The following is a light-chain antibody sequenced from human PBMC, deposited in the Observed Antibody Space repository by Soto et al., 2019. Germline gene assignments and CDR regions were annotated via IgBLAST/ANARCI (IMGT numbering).Light chain of an antibody. CDR3: QHSFTLPYT. CDR1: QTISTY. CDR2: AAS. J-gene: IGKJ2*01. Sequence: DIQMTQSPSSLSASVGDRVTITCRASQTISTYLNWYQQNPGKAPKLLIYAASNLQSGVPSRFSGRGSGTDFTLTINSLQPEDFATYYCQHSFTLPYTFGQGTKLEIK. V-gene: IGKV1-39*01.